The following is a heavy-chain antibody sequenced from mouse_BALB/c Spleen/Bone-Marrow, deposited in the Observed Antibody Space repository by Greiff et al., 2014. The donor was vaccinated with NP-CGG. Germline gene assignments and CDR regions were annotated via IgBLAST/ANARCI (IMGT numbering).Heavy chain of an antibody. CDR1: GYSFTGYT. V-gene: IGHV1-18*01. CDR3: ARTGGYYSMDF. CDR2: INPYNGGT. J-gene: IGHJ4*01. Sequence: EVKLVESGPELVKPGSSMKISCKASGYSFTGYTMNWVKQSHGKNLEWIGLINPYNGGTGYNQKFKGKATLTVDKSSTTAYMELLSLTSEDSAVYYCARTGGYYSMDFWGQGTSVTVSS.